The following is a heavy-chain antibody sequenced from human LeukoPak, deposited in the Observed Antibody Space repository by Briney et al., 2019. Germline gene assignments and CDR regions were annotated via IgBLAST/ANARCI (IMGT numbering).Heavy chain of an antibody. V-gene: IGHV3-74*01. CDR2: MYGDMSDI. CDR3: ARDLGLRGST. J-gene: IGHJ5*02. Sequence: GGSLRLSCEVSGFTFSDSWMHWVGQTPGKGLVWVSRMYGDMSDISYADSVKGRFTISRDNAKNTVYLQMNSLRGEDTAVYYCARDLGLRGSTWGQGTLVTVSS. CDR1: GFTFSDSW. D-gene: IGHD4-23*01.